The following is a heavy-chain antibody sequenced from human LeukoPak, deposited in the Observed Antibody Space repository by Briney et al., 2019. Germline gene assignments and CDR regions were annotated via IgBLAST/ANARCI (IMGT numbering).Heavy chain of an antibody. Sequence: SETLSLTCAVYGGSFSGYYWSWIRQPPGKGLEWIGEINHSGSTNYNPSLKSRVTISVDTSKNQFSLKLSSVTAADTAVYYCARDNRIAVAAYWGQGTLVTVSS. J-gene: IGHJ4*02. CDR1: GGSFSGYY. V-gene: IGHV4-34*01. D-gene: IGHD6-19*01. CDR3: ARDNRIAVAAY. CDR2: INHSGST.